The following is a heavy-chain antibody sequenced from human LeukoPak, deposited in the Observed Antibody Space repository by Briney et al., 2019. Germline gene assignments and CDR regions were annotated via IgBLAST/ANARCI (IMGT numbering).Heavy chain of an antibody. J-gene: IGHJ5*02. Sequence: SETLSLTCTVSGGSISSYYWSWIRQPPGKGLEWIGYIYYSGSTNYNPSLKSRVTISLDTSANQFSLKLSSVTAADTAVYYCARVGTYNWFDPWGQGTLVTVSS. V-gene: IGHV4-59*12. D-gene: IGHD1-14*01. CDR2: IYYSGST. CDR1: GGSISSYY. CDR3: ARVGTYNWFDP.